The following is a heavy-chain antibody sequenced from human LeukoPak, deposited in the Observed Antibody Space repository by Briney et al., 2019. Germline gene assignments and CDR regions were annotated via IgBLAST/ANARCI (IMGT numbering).Heavy chain of an antibody. CDR1: GFTFSNYW. V-gene: IGHV3-7*01. CDR3: ARVYSYGSGSYWGLPKVSFDA. CDR2: IKEDGSEK. D-gene: IGHD3-10*01. J-gene: IGHJ5*02. Sequence: PGGSLRLSCAASGFTFSNYWMTWVRQAPGKGLEWVANIKEDGSEKYYVDSVKGRFTISRDNAKNSLYLQMNSLRVEDTAVFYCARVYSYGSGSYWGLPKVSFDAWGQGALVTVSS.